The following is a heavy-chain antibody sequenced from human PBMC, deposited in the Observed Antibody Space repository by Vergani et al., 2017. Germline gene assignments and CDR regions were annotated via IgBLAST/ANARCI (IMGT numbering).Heavy chain of an antibody. CDR1: GFKFDDYG. V-gene: IGHV3-20*04. J-gene: IGHJ2*01. CDR3: VKDIAASGNYWYFDL. CDR2: INANGAAT. D-gene: IGHD6-13*01. Sequence: EVQLVESGGGRVRPGGSLRLSCEVSGFKFDDYGVSWVRQAPGKGLEWVSAINANGAATGYADSVKGRFTISRDNAKNSLYLQMNSLRAEDTALYYCVKDIAASGNYWYFDLWGRGTLVTVSS.